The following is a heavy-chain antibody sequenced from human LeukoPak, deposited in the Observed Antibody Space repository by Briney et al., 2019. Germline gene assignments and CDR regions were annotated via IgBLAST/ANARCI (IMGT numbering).Heavy chain of an antibody. J-gene: IGHJ4*02. CDR1: GFTFSSCA. Sequence: GGSLRLSCAASGFTFSSCAVNWVRQAPGEGLEWVSSIRGGGVKTYYADSMQGRFTISSDDSRNTLYLQMNSLRAEDTAVYYCAKRVGANSGPFDSWGQGVLVTVSS. D-gene: IGHD4/OR15-4a*01. V-gene: IGHV3-23*01. CDR3: AKRVGANSGPFDS. CDR2: IRGGGVKT.